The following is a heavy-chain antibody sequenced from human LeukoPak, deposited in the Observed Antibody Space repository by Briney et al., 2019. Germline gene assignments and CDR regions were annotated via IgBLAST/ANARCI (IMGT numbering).Heavy chain of an antibody. CDR1: GFTFSSYG. V-gene: IGHV3-30*02. J-gene: IGHJ4*02. CDR2: IRYDGSNK. D-gene: IGHD2-2*02. CDR3: AKVVRQLLYSLLPRFDY. Sequence: PGGSLRLSCAASGFTFSSYGMHWVRQAPGKGLEWVAFIRYDGSNKYYADSVKGRFTISRDNSKNTLYLQMNSLRAEDTAVYYCAKVVRQLLYSLLPRFDYWGQGTLVTVSS.